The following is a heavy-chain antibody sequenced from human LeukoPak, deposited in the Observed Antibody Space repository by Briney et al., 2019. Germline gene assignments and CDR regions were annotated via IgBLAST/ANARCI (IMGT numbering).Heavy chain of an antibody. CDR1: GFTFSSYA. CDR2: ISGSGGST. CDR3: AKDDYCTNGVCLDAFDI. V-gene: IGHV3-23*01. Sequence: GGSLRLSCAASGFTFSSYAMSWVRQAPGKGLEWVSAISGSGGSTYYADSVKGRFTISRDNSKNTLYLQMNSLRAEDTAVYYCAKDDYCTNGVCLDAFDIWGQGTMVTVSS. D-gene: IGHD2-8*01. J-gene: IGHJ3*02.